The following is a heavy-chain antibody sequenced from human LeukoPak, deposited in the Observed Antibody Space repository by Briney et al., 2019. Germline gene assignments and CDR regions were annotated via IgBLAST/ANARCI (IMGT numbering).Heavy chain of an antibody. Sequence: GGSLRLSCAASRFTFDDYAMHWVRQAPGKGLEWVSGISWNSGSIGYADSVKGRFTISRDNAKNSLYLQMNSLRAEDTALYYCAKDWSTSSDAFDIWGQGTMVTVSS. CDR1: RFTFDDYA. V-gene: IGHV3-9*01. J-gene: IGHJ3*02. CDR3: AKDWSTSSDAFDI. CDR2: ISWNSGSI. D-gene: IGHD2-2*01.